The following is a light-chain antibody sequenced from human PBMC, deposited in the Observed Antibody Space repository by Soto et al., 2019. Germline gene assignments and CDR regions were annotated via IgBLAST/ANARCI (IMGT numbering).Light chain of an antibody. CDR2: EVN. Sequence: QSALTQPASVSGSPGQSITISCTGTSSEVGGYNYVSWYQQHPGKAPKLMIYEVNNRPSGVYNRFSGSKSGNTASLTISGLQAEDEADYYCTSYTSSNTPVFGGGTKLTVL. CDR3: TSYTSSNTPV. CDR1: SSEVGGYNY. V-gene: IGLV2-14*01. J-gene: IGLJ3*02.